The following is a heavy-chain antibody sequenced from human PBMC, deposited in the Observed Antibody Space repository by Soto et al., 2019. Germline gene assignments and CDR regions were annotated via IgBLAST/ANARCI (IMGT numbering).Heavy chain of an antibody. CDR3: AKGDNLGPKTGYAFDP. Sequence: TLSLTCAISGDSVSSNTASWNWIRQSPSRGLEWLGRTYFRSKWYNDYAVSVKSRIIINPDTSNNQFSLQLNSVTPEDTAVYFCAKGDNLGPKTGYAFDPWGQGIMVTVSS. D-gene: IGHD5-12*01. CDR2: TYFRSKWYN. J-gene: IGHJ5*02. V-gene: IGHV6-1*01. CDR1: GDSVSSNTAS.